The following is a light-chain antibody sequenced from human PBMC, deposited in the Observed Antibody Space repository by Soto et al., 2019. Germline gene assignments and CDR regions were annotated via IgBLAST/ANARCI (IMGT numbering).Light chain of an antibody. CDR2: AAS. CDR1: QSISTY. CDR3: QQTYMTPIT. V-gene: IGKV1-39*01. Sequence: DIQVTQSPSSLSASVGDRVTISCRASQSISTYLNWYQQKPGKAPKPLIYAASSLQSGVPSRFSGSGSGTDFTDFTLTISSLQPEDFATYYCQQTYMTPITFGQGTRLEI. J-gene: IGKJ5*01.